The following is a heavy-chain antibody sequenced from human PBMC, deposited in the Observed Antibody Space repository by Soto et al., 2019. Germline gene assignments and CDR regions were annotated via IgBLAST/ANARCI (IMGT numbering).Heavy chain of an antibody. Sequence: GGSLRLSCAASGFTFSSYWMSWVRQAPGKGLEWVANIKQDGSEKYNVDSVKGPLTNSRDNAKNSLYLQMNSLSAEDTAVYYCARVDEGTNFDWLPNYFDYWGQGTLVTVSS. CDR1: GFTFSSYW. CDR3: ARVDEGTNFDWLPNYFDY. J-gene: IGHJ4*02. V-gene: IGHV3-7*05. D-gene: IGHD3-9*01. CDR2: IKQDGSEK.